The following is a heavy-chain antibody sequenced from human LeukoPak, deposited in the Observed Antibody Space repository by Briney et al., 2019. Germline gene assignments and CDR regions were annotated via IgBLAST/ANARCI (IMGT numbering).Heavy chain of an antibody. Sequence: SETLSLTCTVSGGSISSGSYYWSWIRQPPGKGLEWIGRIYTSGSTNYNPSLKSRVTISVDTSKNQFSLKLSSVTAADTAVYYCARQYYDILSDYYSFDYWGQGTLVTVSS. D-gene: IGHD3-9*01. CDR1: GGSISSGSYY. V-gene: IGHV4-61*02. J-gene: IGHJ4*02. CDR3: ARQYYDILSDYYSFDY. CDR2: IYTSGST.